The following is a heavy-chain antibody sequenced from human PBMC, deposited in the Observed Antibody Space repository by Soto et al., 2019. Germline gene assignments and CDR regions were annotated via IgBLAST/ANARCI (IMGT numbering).Heavy chain of an antibody. CDR1: GFTFDSYA. CDR3: AKDTVGGYSFWSGYYSDGLDV. D-gene: IGHD3-3*01. J-gene: IGHJ3*01. V-gene: IGHV3-23*01. CDR2: ISGSADGT. Sequence: EVKLLESGGGLAQPGGSLRLSCVGSGFTFDSYAISWVRLAPGERLQWISAISGSADGTDYAHSVRGRFTISRDNTKKTVHLQVDRLRVEDTAVYFCAKDTVGGYSFWSGYYSDGLDVWGQGTLVTVS.